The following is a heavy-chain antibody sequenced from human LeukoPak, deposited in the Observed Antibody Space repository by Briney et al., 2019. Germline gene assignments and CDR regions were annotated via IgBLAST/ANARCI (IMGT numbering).Heavy chain of an antibody. CDR1: GGPISSGGYY. Sequence: SETLSLTCTVSGGPISSGGYYWSWIRQHPGKGLEWIGYIYYSGSTYYNPSLKSRVTISVDTSKNQFSLKLSSVTAADTAVYYCARRTMVRGVMEAFDIWGQGTMVTVSS. J-gene: IGHJ3*02. CDR2: IYYSGST. CDR3: ARRTMVRGVMEAFDI. V-gene: IGHV4-31*03. D-gene: IGHD3-10*01.